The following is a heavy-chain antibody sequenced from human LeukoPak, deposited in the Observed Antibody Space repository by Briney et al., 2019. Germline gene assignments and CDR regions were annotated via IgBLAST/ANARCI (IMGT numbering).Heavy chain of an antibody. CDR3: ARDVDYMDV. Sequence: SETLSLTCTVSGGSISSGVNYWSWIRQPAGKGLEWIGRISTSGSTNYNPSLKSRVSISVDTSKNQFSLKLSSVTAADTAVYYCARDVDYMDVRGKGTTVTISS. V-gene: IGHV4-61*02. CDR1: GGSISSGVNY. CDR2: ISTSGST. J-gene: IGHJ6*03.